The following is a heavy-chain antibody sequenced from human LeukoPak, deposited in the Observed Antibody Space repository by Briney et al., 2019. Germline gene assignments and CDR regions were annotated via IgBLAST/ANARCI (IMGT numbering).Heavy chain of an antibody. V-gene: IGHV3-21*01. Sequence: GGSLRLSCAASGFTFSSYSMNWVRQAPGKGLEWVSSISSSSSYIYYADSVKGRFTISRDNAKNSLYLQMNSPRAEDTAVYYCARDLIKQQLVARPDYWGQRTLVTVSS. D-gene: IGHD6-13*01. CDR2: ISSSSSYI. CDR3: ARDLIKQQLVARPDY. CDR1: GFTFSSYS. J-gene: IGHJ4*02.